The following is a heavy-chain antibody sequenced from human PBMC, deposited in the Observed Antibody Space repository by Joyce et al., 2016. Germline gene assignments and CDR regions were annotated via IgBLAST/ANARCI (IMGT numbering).Heavy chain of an antibody. D-gene: IGHD5-12*01. V-gene: IGHV3-30-3*01. Sequence: QLQLVESGGGVVQPGRSLRLSCAASGFTFSGYSIHWVRQAPGEGLEWVAVISYHGNNKYYANSVKGRFTISRDNSKNTLYLQMNSLRAEDTAVYYCARRGLSGYTIDYWGQGTLVTVSS. CDR1: GFTFSGYS. CDR2: ISYHGNNK. J-gene: IGHJ4*02. CDR3: ARRGLSGYTIDY.